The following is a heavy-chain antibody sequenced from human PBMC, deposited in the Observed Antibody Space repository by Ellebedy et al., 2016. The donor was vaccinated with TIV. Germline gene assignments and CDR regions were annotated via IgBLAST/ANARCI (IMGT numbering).Heavy chain of an antibody. CDR2: INHSVGS. J-gene: IGHJ4*02. Sequence: MPSETLSLTCAVSGGSFSGYYCTWIRQPPGKGLEWIGEINHSVGSNYNPSLKSRVTISIDTSKSQFSLRLNSVTAADTAVYFCARPSHGGIIHYWGQGSLVTVSS. V-gene: IGHV4-34*01. CDR1: GGSFSGYY. CDR3: ARPSHGGIIHY. D-gene: IGHD1-14*01.